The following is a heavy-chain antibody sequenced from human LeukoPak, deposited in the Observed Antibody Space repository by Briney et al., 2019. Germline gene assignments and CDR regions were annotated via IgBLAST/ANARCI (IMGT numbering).Heavy chain of an antibody. CDR2: IYHSGST. D-gene: IGHD2-21*01. Sequence: SETLSLTCTVSGYSISSGYYWGWIRQPPGKGQEWIGSIYHSGSTYYNPSLKSRVTISVDTSKNQFSLKLSSVTAADTAVYYCARDMVVARLLTDWFDPWGQGTLVTVSS. V-gene: IGHV4-38-2*02. CDR3: ARDMVVARLLTDWFDP. CDR1: GYSISSGYY. J-gene: IGHJ5*02.